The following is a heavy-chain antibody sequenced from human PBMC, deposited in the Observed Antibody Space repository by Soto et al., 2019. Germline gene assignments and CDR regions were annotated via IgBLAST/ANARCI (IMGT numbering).Heavy chain of an antibody. V-gene: IGHV3-23*01. CDR2: ISGSGGST. CDR3: AKVAYIVVVPWGYFDY. Sequence: PGGSLRLSCAASGFTFSSYAMSWVRQAPGKGLEWVSAISGSGGSTYYADSVKGRFTISRDNSKNTLYLQMNSLRAEDTAVYYCAKVAYIVVVPWGYFDYWGQGTLVTVSS. D-gene: IGHD2-15*01. CDR1: GFTFSSYA. J-gene: IGHJ4*02.